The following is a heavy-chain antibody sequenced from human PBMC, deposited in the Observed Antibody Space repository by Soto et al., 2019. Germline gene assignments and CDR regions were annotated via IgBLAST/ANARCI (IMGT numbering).Heavy chain of an antibody. Sequence: GGSLRLSCAASGFTFSNYVMGWVRQAPGKGLEWVSTIGGSDGSTYYADSAKGRFTISRDNSENTLYLQMSSLRADDTATYYCAKRNDGSAWPYYFDSWGQGTLVTVS. CDR3: AKRNDGSAWPYYFDS. CDR1: GFTFSNYV. J-gene: IGHJ4*02. CDR2: IGGSDGST. D-gene: IGHD6-19*01. V-gene: IGHV3-23*01.